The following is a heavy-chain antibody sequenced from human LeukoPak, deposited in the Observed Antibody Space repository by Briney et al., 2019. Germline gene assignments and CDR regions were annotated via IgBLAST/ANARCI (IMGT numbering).Heavy chain of an antibody. Sequence: GGSLRLSCAASGFTFSSYCMTWVRQAPGRGLEWVSNIKQDGTDKSYVHSVKGRFTISRDSAKNSLYLQMTSLRAEDTAGYYCARGPSGYHNTGGQGTLVTVSS. V-gene: IGHV3-7*01. CDR1: GFTFSSYC. D-gene: IGHD5-12*01. CDR2: IKQDGTDK. CDR3: ARGPSGYHNT. J-gene: IGHJ1*01.